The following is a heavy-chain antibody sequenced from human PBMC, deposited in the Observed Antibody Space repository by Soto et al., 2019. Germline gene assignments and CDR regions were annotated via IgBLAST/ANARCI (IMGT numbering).Heavy chain of an antibody. CDR1: GGSFSGYY. V-gene: IGHV4-34*01. CDR2: INHSGST. Sequence: SETLSLTCAVYGGSFSGYYWSWIRQPPGKGLEWIGEINHSGSTNYNPSLKSRVTISVDTSKNQFSLKLSSVAAADTAVYYCASSLWFGELPDDYYYYGMDVWGQGTTVTVS. CDR3: ASSLWFGELPDDYYYYGMDV. J-gene: IGHJ6*02. D-gene: IGHD3-10*01.